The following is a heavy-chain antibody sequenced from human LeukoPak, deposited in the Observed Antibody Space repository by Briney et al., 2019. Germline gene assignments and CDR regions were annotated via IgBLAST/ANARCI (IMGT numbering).Heavy chain of an antibody. D-gene: IGHD5-12*01. CDR3: VSTSSGGYPLYYFDY. CDR2: IPYDGSNK. CDR1: GFTFNRRG. Sequence: GGSLPLSCAASGFTFNRRGMHWVRPAPGKGLEWVAFIPYDGSNKYYADSVKGRFTISRDNAKNSLYLQMNSLRAEDTALYYCVSTSSGGYPLYYFDYWGQGTLVTVSS. J-gene: IGHJ4*02. V-gene: IGHV3-30*02.